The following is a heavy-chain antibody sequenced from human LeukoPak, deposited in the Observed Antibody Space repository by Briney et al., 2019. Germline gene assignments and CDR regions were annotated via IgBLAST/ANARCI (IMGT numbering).Heavy chain of an antibody. Sequence: KPGGSLRLSCAASGFTFSDYYMSWIRQAPGKGLEWVSYISSSGGTIYYADSVKGRFTISRDNAKNSLYLQMNSLRAEDTAVYYCASRTYYDFWSGYYTDLSFDYWGQGTLVTVSS. V-gene: IGHV3-11*01. CDR3: ASRTYYDFWSGYYTDLSFDY. D-gene: IGHD3-3*01. J-gene: IGHJ4*02. CDR1: GFTFSDYY. CDR2: ISSSGGTI.